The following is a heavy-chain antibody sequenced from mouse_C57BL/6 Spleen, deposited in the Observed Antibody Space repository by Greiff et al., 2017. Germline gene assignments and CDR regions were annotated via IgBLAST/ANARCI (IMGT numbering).Heavy chain of an antibody. V-gene: IGHV1-64*01. J-gene: IGHJ2*01. D-gene: IGHD1-1*01. CDR3: ASPNYYGRSGHDY. CDR2: IHPNSGST. Sequence: QVQLQQPGAELVKPGASVKLSCKASGYTFTSYWMHWVKQRPGQGLEWIGMIHPNSGSTNYNEKFKSKATLTVDKSSSTAYMQLSSLTSEDSAVYYCASPNYYGRSGHDYWGQGTTLTVSS. CDR1: GYTFTSYW.